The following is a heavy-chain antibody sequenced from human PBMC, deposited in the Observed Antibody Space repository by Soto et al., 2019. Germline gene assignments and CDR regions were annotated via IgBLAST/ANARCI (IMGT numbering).Heavy chain of an antibody. CDR1: GFTFSSYA. CDR3: AKWSGNDYTFDYYYGMDV. CDR2: ISGSGGST. J-gene: IGHJ6*02. Sequence: GGSLRLSCAASGFTFSSYAMSWVRQAPGKGLEWVSAISGSGGSTYYADSVKGRFTISRDNSKNTLYLQMNSLRAEDTAVYYCAKWSGNDYTFDYYYGMDVWGQGTTVTVSS. D-gene: IGHD4-4*01. V-gene: IGHV3-23*01.